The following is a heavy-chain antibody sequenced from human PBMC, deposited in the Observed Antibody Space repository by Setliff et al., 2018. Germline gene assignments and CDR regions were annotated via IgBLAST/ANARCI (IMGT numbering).Heavy chain of an antibody. CDR2: IYYSGSA. D-gene: IGHD3-16*02. Sequence: SETLSLTCTVSGGSISSGGYYWSWIRQHPGKGLEWIGYIYYSGSAYYNPSLKSRVTISVDTSKNQFSLKLSSVTAADTAVYYCARDNNPGYRGYWGRFDYWGQGTLVTVSS. CDR3: ARDNNPGYRGYWGRFDY. CDR1: GGSISSGGYY. J-gene: IGHJ4*02. V-gene: IGHV4-31*03.